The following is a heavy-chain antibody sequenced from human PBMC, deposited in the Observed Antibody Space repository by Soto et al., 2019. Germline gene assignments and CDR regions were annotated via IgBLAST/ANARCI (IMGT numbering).Heavy chain of an antibody. V-gene: IGHV1-2*04. CDR1: GYTFTGYY. CDR3: AREDWEHYYGMDV. D-gene: IGHD3-9*01. J-gene: IGHJ6*02. CDR2: INPNSGGT. Sequence: ASVKVCCKASGYTFTGYYMHWVRQAPGQGLEWMGWINPNSGGTNYAQKFQGWVTMTRDTSISTAYMELSRLRSDDTAVYYCAREDWEHYYGMDVWGQGTTVTVSS.